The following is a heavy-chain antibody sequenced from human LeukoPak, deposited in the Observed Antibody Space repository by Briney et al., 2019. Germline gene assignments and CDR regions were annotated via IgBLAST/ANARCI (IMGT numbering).Heavy chain of an antibody. CDR3: ASRGPYYDSSGPGWFDP. D-gene: IGHD3-22*01. CDR1: GGSISSYY. V-gene: IGHV4-4*07. CDR2: IYTSGST. Sequence: SETLSLTCTVSGGSISSYYWSWIRQPAGKGLEWIGRIYTSGSTNYNPSLKSRVTMSVDTSKNQFSLKLSSVTAADTAVYYCASRGPYYDSSGPGWFDPWGQGTLVTVSS. J-gene: IGHJ5*02.